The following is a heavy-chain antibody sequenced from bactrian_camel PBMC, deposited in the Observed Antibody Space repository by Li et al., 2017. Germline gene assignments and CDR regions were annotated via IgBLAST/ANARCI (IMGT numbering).Heavy chain of an antibody. Sequence: VQLVESGGGSVQAGGSLRLSCAASGFSRTSVLVTWFRQSPGREREGVAGIYTGNGTTIYADSVKGRFTISLDNAKNTVSLQVNSLKPEDTAMYYCAAGRSCVDLGRGRPDYWGQGTQVTVS. CDR2: IYTGNGTT. CDR3: AAGRSCVDLGRGRPDY. V-gene: IGHV3S40*01. J-gene: IGHJ4*01. CDR1: GFSRTSVL. D-gene: IGHD3*01.